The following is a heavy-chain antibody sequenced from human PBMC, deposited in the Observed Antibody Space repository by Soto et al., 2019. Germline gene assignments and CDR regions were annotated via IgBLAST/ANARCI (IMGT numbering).Heavy chain of an antibody. CDR1: GFTFSDYY. J-gene: IGHJ6*02. V-gene: IGHV3-11*06. CDR3: ARWEGVGSGAYYSYWMDD. D-gene: IGHD1-26*01. Sequence: GGSLRLSCAASGFTFSDYYMSWIRQAPGKGLEWVSYISSSSSYIYYADSVKGRFTISRDNAKNSLYLQMNSLRAEDTAVYYCARWEGVGSGAYYSYWMDDWGQGTTVTVSS. CDR2: ISSSSSYI.